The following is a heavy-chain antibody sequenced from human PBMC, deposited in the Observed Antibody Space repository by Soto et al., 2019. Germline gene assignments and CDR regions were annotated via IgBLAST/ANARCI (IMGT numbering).Heavy chain of an antibody. D-gene: IGHD1-26*01. CDR3: ASREIQGPIAY. CDR1: GGSISSGDYY. V-gene: IGHV4-30-4*01. Sequence: SETLSLTCTVSGGSISSGDYYWSWIRQPPGKGLEWIGYIYYSGTTYYNPSLKSRVTISVDTSKNQFSLKLTSVTAVDTAVYYCASREIQGPIAYWGQGILVTVSS. CDR2: IYYSGTT. J-gene: IGHJ4*02.